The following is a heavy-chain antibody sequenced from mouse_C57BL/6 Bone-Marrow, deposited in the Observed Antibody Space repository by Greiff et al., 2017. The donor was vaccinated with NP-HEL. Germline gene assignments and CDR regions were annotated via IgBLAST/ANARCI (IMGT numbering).Heavy chain of an antibody. CDR3: ARNRYYDFDY. CDR1: GYTFTSYW. D-gene: IGHD2-4*01. Sequence: QVQLKQSGAELVMPGASVKLSCKASGYTFTSYWMHWVKQRPGQGLEWIGEIDPSDSYTNYNQKFKGKSTLTVDKSSSTAYMQLSSLTSEDSAVYYCARNRYYDFDYWGQGTTLTVSS. V-gene: IGHV1-69*01. J-gene: IGHJ2*01. CDR2: IDPSDSYT.